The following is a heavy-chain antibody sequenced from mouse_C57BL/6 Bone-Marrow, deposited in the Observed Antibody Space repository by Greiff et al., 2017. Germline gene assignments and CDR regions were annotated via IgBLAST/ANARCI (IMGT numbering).Heavy chain of an antibody. Sequence: VQLKESGPELVKPGDSVKISCKASGYSFTGYFMNWVMQSHGKSLEWIGRITPYNGDTFYNQKFKGKATLTVDKSSSTAHMELRSLTSEDSAVYYCARGVYYGSSCHYYAMDYWGQGTSVTVSS. D-gene: IGHD1-1*01. CDR3: ARGVYYGSSCHYYAMDY. V-gene: IGHV1-20*01. CDR2: ITPYNGDT. J-gene: IGHJ4*01. CDR1: GYSFTGYF.